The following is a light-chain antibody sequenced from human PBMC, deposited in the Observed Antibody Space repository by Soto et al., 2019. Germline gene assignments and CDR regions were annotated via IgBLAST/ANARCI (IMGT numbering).Light chain of an antibody. V-gene: IGLV2-8*01. CDR1: SSDVGGYNY. CDR3: SSYAGSNNHVV. J-gene: IGLJ2*01. CDR2: EVS. Sequence: QSALTQPPSASGSPGQSVTISCTGTSSDVGGYNYVSWYQPHPGKAPKLLIYEVSKRPSGVPDRFSGSKSGNTASLTVSGLQAEDEADYYCSSYAGSNNHVVFGGGTQLTVL.